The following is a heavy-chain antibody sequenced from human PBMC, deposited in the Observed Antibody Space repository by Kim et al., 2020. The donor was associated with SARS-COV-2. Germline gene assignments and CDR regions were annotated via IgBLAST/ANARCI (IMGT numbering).Heavy chain of an antibody. Sequence: SETLSLTCTVSGGSVSSSSYFWSWIRQPPGKGLEWIGYIYYSGTTSYNPSLKSRVTISVDTSRNQFSLRLSSVTAADTAMYYCAGTLYDFWSGSTYGMDVWGQGTTVTVSS. J-gene: IGHJ6*02. D-gene: IGHD3-3*01. V-gene: IGHV4-61*01. CDR3: AGTLYDFWSGSTYGMDV. CDR1: GGSVSSSSYF. CDR2: IYYSGTT.